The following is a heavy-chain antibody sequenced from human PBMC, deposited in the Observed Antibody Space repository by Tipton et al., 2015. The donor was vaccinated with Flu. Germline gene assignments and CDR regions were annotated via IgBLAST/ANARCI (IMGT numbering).Heavy chain of an antibody. CDR2: IYTGGGT. D-gene: IGHD3-10*01. CDR3: ARRVAGSGMAV. J-gene: IGHJ6*02. CDR1: GASISIGAYY. V-gene: IGHV4-61*02. Sequence: LRLSCTVSGASISIGAYYWTWIWRPADKGLEWIGRIYTGGGTNYNPSLKSRVTISIDTSKNQFSLRLSSVTAADTAVYYCARRVAGSGMAVWGQGTTVTVSS.